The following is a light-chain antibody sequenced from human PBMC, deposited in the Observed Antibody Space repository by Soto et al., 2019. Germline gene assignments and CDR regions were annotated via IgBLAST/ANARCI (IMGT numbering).Light chain of an antibody. J-gene: IGLJ2*01. V-gene: IGLV1-40*01. CDR2: GNS. CDR1: SSNIGAHYD. CDR3: QSYDSSLSAHVV. Sequence: QSVLTQPPSVSGAPGQRVTISCTGSSSNIGAHYDVHWYQQLPGTAPKLLIYGNSNRPSGVPDRFSGSKSGTSASLAITGLQAEDEADYYCQSYDSSLSAHVVLGGGTKLTVL.